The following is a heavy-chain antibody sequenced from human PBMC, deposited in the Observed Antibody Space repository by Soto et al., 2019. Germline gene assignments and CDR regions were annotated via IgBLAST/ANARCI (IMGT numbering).Heavy chain of an antibody. Sequence: GGSLRLSCAASGFTFSSYWMSWVRQAPGKGLEWVANIKQDGSEKYYVDSVKGRFTISRDNAKNSLYLQMNSLRAEDTAVYYCARFSLDIVVVVAAHFDYWGQGTLVTVSS. J-gene: IGHJ4*02. CDR2: IKQDGSEK. V-gene: IGHV3-7*01. D-gene: IGHD2-15*01. CDR1: GFTFSSYW. CDR3: ARFSLDIVVVVAAHFDY.